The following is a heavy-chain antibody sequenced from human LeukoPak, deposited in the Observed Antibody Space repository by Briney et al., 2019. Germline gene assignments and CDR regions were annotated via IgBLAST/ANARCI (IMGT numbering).Heavy chain of an antibody. CDR2: IYHNGNT. D-gene: IGHD3-16*01. V-gene: IGHV4-30-2*05. J-gene: IGHJ5*02. CDR1: GGSISSGGYS. Sequence: PSETLSLTCAVSGGSISSGGYSWSWIRQPPGKGLEWIGYIYHNGNTYYSPSLKSRVTISVDTSKNQFSLKLSSVTAADTAVYYCARDAPGGDLYNWFDPWGQGTLVTVSS. CDR3: ARDAPGGDLYNWFDP.